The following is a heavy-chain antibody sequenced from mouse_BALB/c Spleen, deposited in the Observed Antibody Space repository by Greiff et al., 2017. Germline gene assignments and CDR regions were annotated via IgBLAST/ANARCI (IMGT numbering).Heavy chain of an antibody. D-gene: IGHD1-1*01. CDR2: INPSTGYT. Sequence: QVQLQQSGAELAKPGASVKMSCKASGYTFTSYWMHWVKQRPGQGLEWIGYINPSTGYTEYNQKFKDKATLTADKSSSTAYMQLSSLTSEDSAVYYCARTSTTVVVPSYWGQGTTLTVSS. J-gene: IGHJ2*01. CDR1: GYTFTSYW. CDR3: ARTSTTVVVPSY. V-gene: IGHV1-7*01.